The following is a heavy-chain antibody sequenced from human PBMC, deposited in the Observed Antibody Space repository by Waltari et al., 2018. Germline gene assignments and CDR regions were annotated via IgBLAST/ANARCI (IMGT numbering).Heavy chain of an antibody. Sequence: QVELVESGGGVVQPGGSLRLSCVASGLSFSSYGMPWVGQAPGKGLEWVAFIRDDGSNDGSDKYYADSVKGRFTISRDNSKNTLYLQMNSLRAEDTAVYYCANKGSPFYNFYYMDVWGKGTTVTISS. V-gene: IGHV3-30*02. CDR1: GLSFSSYG. J-gene: IGHJ6*03. CDR2: IRDDGSNDGSDK. CDR3: ANKGSPFYNFYYMDV.